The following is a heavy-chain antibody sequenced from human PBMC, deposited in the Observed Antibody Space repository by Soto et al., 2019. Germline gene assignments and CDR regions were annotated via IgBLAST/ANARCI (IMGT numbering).Heavy chain of an antibody. V-gene: IGHV1-18*01. D-gene: IGHD2-15*01. CDR3: ARDWYCSGGRCYNCFDP. J-gene: IGHJ5*02. CDR1: GCTFTSYG. CDR2: ISADNGNT. Sequence: GASVKVSCKASGCTFTSYGISWVRQAPGQGLEWMGWISADNGNTNYAQKLQGRVTMTTDTSTSTAYMELRSLRSDDTAVYYCARDWYCSGGRCYNCFDPWGQGTLVTVSS.